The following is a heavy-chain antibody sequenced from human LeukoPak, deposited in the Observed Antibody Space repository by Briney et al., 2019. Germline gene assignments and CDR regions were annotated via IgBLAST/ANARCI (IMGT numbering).Heavy chain of an antibody. CDR2: ISAYNGNT. J-gene: IGHJ5*02. D-gene: IGHD3-10*01. CDR3: ARARTEFSLVRGVTISWFDP. Sequence: ASVKVSCKASGYTFTTYGISWVRQAPGQGLEWMGWISAYNGNTNYAQKFQGRVTMTTDTSTSTAYMELRSLRSDDTAVYYCARARTEFSLVRGVTISWFDPWGQGTLVTVSS. CDR1: GYTFTTYG. V-gene: IGHV1-18*01.